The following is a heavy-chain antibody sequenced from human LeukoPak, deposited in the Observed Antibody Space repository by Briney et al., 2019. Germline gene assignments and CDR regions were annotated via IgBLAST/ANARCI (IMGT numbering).Heavy chain of an antibody. CDR2: ASYYVGKQ. Sequence: PGGFLTLSCAASGFTFSDYAMSWVRQAPGKGLEWVSTASYYVGKQYHADSVRGRFTVSRDNSRNTVSLQMSSLRVEDTGIYYCAKAGIGADGAGFLCEYWGQGTLVTVSS. J-gene: IGHJ4*02. CDR1: GFTFSDYA. D-gene: IGHD1-1*01. CDR3: AKAGIGADGAGFLCEY. V-gene: IGHV3-23*01.